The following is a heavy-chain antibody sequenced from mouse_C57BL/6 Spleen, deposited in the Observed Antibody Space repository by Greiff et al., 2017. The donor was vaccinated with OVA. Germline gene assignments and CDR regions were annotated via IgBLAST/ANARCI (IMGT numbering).Heavy chain of an antibody. D-gene: IGHD2-2*01. V-gene: IGHV1-52*01. Sequence: QVHVKQPGAELVRPGSSVKLSCKASGYTFTSYWMHWVKQRPIQGLEWIGNIDPSDRETHYNQKFKDKATLTVDKSSSTAYMQLSSLTSEDSAVYYCARGTTMVTPFDYWGQGTTLTVSS. CDR3: ARGTTMVTPFDY. J-gene: IGHJ2*01. CDR2: IDPSDRET. CDR1: GYTFTSYW.